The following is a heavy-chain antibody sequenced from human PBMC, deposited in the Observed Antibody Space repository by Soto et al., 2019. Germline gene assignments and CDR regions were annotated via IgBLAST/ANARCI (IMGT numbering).Heavy chain of an antibody. CDR1: GGSVRSGDYY. V-gene: IGHV4-31*03. CDR2: IYYSGNT. Sequence: PSETLPLTCSVSGGSVRSGDYYWTWIRQHPGKGLEWIGYIYYSGNTYYNPSLQSRLSVSVDTSKNQFSLKLYSVTAADTAMYYCARGSFSSRSSWFDPWGQGTLVTVSS. J-gene: IGHJ5*02. D-gene: IGHD6-6*01. CDR3: ARGSFSSRSSWFDP.